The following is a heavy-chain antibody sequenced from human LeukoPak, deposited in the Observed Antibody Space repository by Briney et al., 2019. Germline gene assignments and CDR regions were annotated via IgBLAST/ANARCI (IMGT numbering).Heavy chain of an antibody. CDR2: IDTNTGDT. CDR1: VYTFTAYY. D-gene: IGHD2-21*01. J-gene: IGHJ4*02. CDR3: ASEAFCAGGNCFLHRVAS. Sequence: GSSVKVSCKDSVYTFTAYYMHGVRQAPGQGLEWMGWIDTNTGDTKYAQKFQGRVTITRDTSIGTAYMELSSLISDDTAVYYCASEAFCAGGNCFLHRVASWGPGTLVTVSS. V-gene: IGHV1-2*02.